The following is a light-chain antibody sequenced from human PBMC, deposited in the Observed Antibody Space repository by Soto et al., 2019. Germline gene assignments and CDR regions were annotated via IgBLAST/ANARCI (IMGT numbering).Light chain of an antibody. Sequence: QPVLTQSPSASASLGASVKLTCTLSSGHSSYAIAWHQQQPEKGPRYLMKLDSDGSHTKGDAIPDRFSGSSSGAERYLTISSLQSEDEADDSCQTWGTGIHVVFGGGTKLTV. CDR2: LDSDGSH. J-gene: IGLJ2*01. V-gene: IGLV4-69*01. CDR3: QTWGTGIHVV. CDR1: SGHSSYA.